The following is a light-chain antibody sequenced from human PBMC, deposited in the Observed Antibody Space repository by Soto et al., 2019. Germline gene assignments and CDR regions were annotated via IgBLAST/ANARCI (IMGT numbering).Light chain of an antibody. CDR1: QDIVAY. J-gene: IGKJ5*01. V-gene: IGKV1D-12*01. CDR2: AAS. CDR3: QQAYSFPIT. Sequence: DIPVTQSPSSVSPSVGDRVTITCRASQDIVAYLAWYQHKPGRAPELLIRAASTLQSGVPSRFSGSGSGTDFTLTINSLQPEDFATYYCQQAYSFPITFGQGTRLEIK.